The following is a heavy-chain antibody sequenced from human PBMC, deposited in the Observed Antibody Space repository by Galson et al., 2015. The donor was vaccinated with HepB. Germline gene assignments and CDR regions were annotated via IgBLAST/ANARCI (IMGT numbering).Heavy chain of an antibody. D-gene: IGHD5-18*01. V-gene: IGHV3-30*04. CDR1: GFTFSSYA. CDR3: ARAAYSYGGADAFDI. Sequence: SLRLSCAASGFTFSSYAMHWVRQAPGKGLEWVAVISYDGSNKYYADSVKGRFTISRDNSKNTLYLQMNSLRAEDTAVYYCARAAYSYGGADAFDIWGQGTMVTVSS. CDR2: ISYDGSNK. J-gene: IGHJ3*02.